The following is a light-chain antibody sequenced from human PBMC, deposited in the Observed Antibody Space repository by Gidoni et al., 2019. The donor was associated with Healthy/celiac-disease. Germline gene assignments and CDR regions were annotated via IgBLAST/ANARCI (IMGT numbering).Light chain of an antibody. V-gene: IGLV2-23*02. CDR1: SSDFGSYNL. CDR3: CSYAGSSNVV. J-gene: IGLJ2*01. CDR2: EVS. Sequence: QSALTQPASASGSPGQSLTISCTGTSSDFGSYNLVSWYQQHPGKAPKLMIYEVSKRPSGVSNRFAGSKSGNTASLTISGLQAEDEADYYCCSYAGSSNVVFGGGTKLTVL.